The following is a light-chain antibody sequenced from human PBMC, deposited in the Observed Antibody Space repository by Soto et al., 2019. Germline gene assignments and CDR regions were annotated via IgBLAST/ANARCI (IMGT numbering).Light chain of an antibody. CDR2: GAS. CDR1: QSVSANY. V-gene: IGKV3-20*01. Sequence: EIVLTQSPGTLSVSPGERATLSCRASQSVSANYVAWYQQKPGQAPRLLMYGASTRATGIPDRFGGSGSGTDFSLTISRMEPEDFAVYYCQQYGTSPFTLGPGTRVDL. CDR3: QQYGTSPFT. J-gene: IGKJ3*01.